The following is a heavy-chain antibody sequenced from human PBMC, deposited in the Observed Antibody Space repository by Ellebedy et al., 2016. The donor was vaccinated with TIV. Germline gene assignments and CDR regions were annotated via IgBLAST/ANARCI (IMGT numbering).Heavy chain of an antibody. Sequence: GSLRLSCTVSGGSISSSSYYWVWFRQPPGKGLEWIGTFYYSGSTYYNPSLKSRVTISVDTSKNQFSLKLRSVTAADTAVYYCARGGVSYSDYWGQGTLVTVSS. J-gene: IGHJ4*02. CDR2: FYYSGST. CDR1: GGSISSSSYY. CDR3: ARGGVSYSDY. V-gene: IGHV4-39*07. D-gene: IGHD2-8*01.